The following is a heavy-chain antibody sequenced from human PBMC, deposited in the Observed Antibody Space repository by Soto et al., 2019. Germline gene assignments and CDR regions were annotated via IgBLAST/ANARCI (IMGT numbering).Heavy chain of an antibody. J-gene: IGHJ4*02. D-gene: IGHD6-19*01. CDR1: GFTFSSYG. CDR2: IWYDGSNK. V-gene: IGHV3-33*01. Sequence: QVQLVESGGGVVQPGRSLRLSCAASGFTFSSYGMHWVRQAPGKGLEWVAVIWYDGSNKYYADSVKGRFTISGDNSKNTLYLQMNSLRAEDTAVYYCARRRSGSGWTNGVDYWGQGTLVTVSS. CDR3: ARRRSGSGWTNGVDY.